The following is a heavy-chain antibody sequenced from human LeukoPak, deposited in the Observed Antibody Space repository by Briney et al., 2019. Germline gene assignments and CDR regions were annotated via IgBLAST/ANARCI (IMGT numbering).Heavy chain of an antibody. Sequence: SETLSLTCAVYGGSFSGDYWSWIRQPPGKGLEWIGEINHSGSTNYNPSLKSRVTISVDTSKNQFSLKLNSVTAADTAVYYCARQTGSGLFILPGGQGTLVTVSS. V-gene: IGHV4-34*01. CDR1: GGSFSGDY. J-gene: IGHJ4*02. D-gene: IGHD3/OR15-3a*01. CDR3: ARQTGSGLFILP. CDR2: INHSGST.